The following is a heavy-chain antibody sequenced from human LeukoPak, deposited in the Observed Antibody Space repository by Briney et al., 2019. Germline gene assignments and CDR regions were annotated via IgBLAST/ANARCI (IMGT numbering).Heavy chain of an antibody. J-gene: IGHJ3*02. D-gene: IGHD6-19*01. Sequence: GGSLGLSCAASGFTFDDYAMHWVRQAPGKGLEWVSGISWNSGSIGYADSVKGRFTISRDNAKNSLYLQMNSLRAEDTALYYCAKGSSGWYSGCAFDIWGQGTMVTVSS. CDR1: GFTFDDYA. V-gene: IGHV3-9*01. CDR3: AKGSSGWYSGCAFDI. CDR2: ISWNSGSI.